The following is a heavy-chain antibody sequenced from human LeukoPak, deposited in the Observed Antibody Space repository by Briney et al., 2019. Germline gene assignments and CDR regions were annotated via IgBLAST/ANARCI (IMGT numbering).Heavy chain of an antibody. Sequence: GRSLRLCCTASGFTFSNYAMSWVRQAPGKGLEWVSTISGSDGSTYYADSVKGRFTIPRDNYKNTLYLQMNSLRVEDTAIYYCAKGRGYCTGGSCYSDYWGQGTLVTVSS. V-gene: IGHV3-23*01. CDR3: AKGRGYCTGGSCYSDY. D-gene: IGHD2-15*01. J-gene: IGHJ4*02. CDR1: GFTFSNYA. CDR2: ISGSDGST.